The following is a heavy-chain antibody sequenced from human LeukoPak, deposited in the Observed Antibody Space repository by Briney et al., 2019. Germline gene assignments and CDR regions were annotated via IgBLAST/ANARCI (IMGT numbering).Heavy chain of an antibody. J-gene: IGHJ4*02. CDR3: ARGNAMVRGVFDY. CDR2: IKPNNGGT. Sequence: ASVKVSCKASGYTFTDYHIHWVRQAPGEGLEWMGWIKPNNGGTNYAQKFQGRVTMTRDTSISTAYMEVRRLRSDDTAVYYCARGNAMVRGVFDYWGQGTLVTVSS. D-gene: IGHD3-10*01. CDR1: GYTFTDYH. V-gene: IGHV1-2*02.